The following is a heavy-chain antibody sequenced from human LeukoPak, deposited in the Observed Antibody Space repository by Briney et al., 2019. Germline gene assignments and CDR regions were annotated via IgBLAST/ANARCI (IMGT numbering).Heavy chain of an antibody. V-gene: IGHV3-53*01. CDR1: GFTFNRHW. D-gene: IGHD6-13*01. J-gene: IGHJ4*02. Sequence: PGGSLRLSCAASGFTFNRHWMSWVRQAPGKGLEWVSVIYSGGSTYYADSVKGRFTISRDNSKNALYLQMNSLRAEDTAVYYCARDLWSAAAGQDYWGQGTLVTVSS. CDR3: ARDLWSAAAGQDY. CDR2: IYSGGST.